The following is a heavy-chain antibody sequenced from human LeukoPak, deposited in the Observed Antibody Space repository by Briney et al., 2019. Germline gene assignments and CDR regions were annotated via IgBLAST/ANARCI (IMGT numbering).Heavy chain of an antibody. J-gene: IGHJ3*02. D-gene: IGHD2-2*01. CDR3: ARGYCSSTSCYEEDAFDI. CDR1: GYPISSGYY. V-gene: IGHV4-38-2*01. CDR2: IYHSGST. Sequence: PSETLSLTCAVSGYPISSGYYWGWIRQPPGKGLEWIGSIYHSGSTYYNPSLKSRVTISVDTSKNQSSLKLSSVTAADTAVYYCARGYCSSTSCYEEDAFDIWGQGTMVTVSS.